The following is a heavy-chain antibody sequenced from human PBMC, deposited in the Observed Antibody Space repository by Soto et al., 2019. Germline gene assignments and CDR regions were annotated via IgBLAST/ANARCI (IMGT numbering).Heavy chain of an antibody. V-gene: IGHV3-13*05. CDR2: IGTAGDP. J-gene: IGHJ6*02. Sequence: EVQLVESGGGLVQPGGSLRLSCAASGFTFSSYDMHWVRQATGKGLEWVSAIGTAGDPYYPGSVKGRFTISRENAKNSLYLQMNSLRAVDTAVYYCARGAYDYDILTGYYYYYGMDVWGQGTTVTVSS. CDR1: GFTFSSYD. CDR3: ARGAYDYDILTGYYYYYGMDV. D-gene: IGHD3-9*01.